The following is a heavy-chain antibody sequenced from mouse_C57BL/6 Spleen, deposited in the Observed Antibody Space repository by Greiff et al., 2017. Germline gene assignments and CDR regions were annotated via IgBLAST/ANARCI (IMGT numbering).Heavy chain of an antibody. V-gene: IGHV1-18*01. CDR1: GYTFTDYN. CDR3: ASSSYDYDGGYYARDY. J-gene: IGHJ4*01. D-gene: IGHD2-4*01. Sequence: EVQLQQSGPELVKPGASVKIPCKASGYTFTDYNMDWVKQSHGTSLEWIGDINPNNGGTIYNQKFKGKATLTVDKSSSTAYMELRSLTSDDTAVYYCASSSYDYDGGYYARDYWGQGTSVTVSS. CDR2: INPNNGGT.